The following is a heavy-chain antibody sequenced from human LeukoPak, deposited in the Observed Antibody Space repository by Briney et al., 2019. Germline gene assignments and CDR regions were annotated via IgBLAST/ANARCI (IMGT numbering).Heavy chain of an antibody. V-gene: IGHV3-23*01. CDR1: GFTFSSYA. J-gene: IGHJ4*02. Sequence: GGSLRLSCVASGFTFSSYAMYWVRQAPGEGLEWVSIISGSAGNTYYADSVKGRLTISRDNSKNTLYLQMNSLRAEDTAVYYCAKGIAVAGTPFDYWGQGTLVTVSS. CDR2: ISGSAGNT. D-gene: IGHD6-19*01. CDR3: AKGIAVAGTPFDY.